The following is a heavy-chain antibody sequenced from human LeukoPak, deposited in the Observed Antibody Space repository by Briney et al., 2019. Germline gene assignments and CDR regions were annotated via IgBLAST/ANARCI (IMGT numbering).Heavy chain of an antibody. D-gene: IGHD5-18*01. CDR1: GFTYSSYE. J-gene: IGHJ4*02. CDR2: IAYDGSNK. V-gene: IGHV3-30*04. CDR3: ARVTKKLDTAMGPSDY. Sequence: GGSLRLSCAASGFTYSSYEMNWVRQAPGKGLESVAVIAYDGSNKYYADSVKGRFTISRDNSKNTLYLQMNSLRAEDTAVYYCARVTKKLDTAMGPSDYWGQGTLVTVSS.